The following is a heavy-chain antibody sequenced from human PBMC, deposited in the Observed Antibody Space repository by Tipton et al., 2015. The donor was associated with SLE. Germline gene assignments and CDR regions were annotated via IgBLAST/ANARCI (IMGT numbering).Heavy chain of an antibody. Sequence: TLSLTCTVSGDSISSGNYYWSWIRQPAGKKLEWIGRLHTSGNTNYNPSLRSRVTISLDTSNNQFSLKLTSVTAADTAVYFCARDPGERTFDIWGQGTMVTVSS. CDR2: LHTSGNT. D-gene: IGHD3-16*01. CDR3: ARDPGERTFDI. V-gene: IGHV4-61*02. CDR1: GDSISSGNYY. J-gene: IGHJ3*02.